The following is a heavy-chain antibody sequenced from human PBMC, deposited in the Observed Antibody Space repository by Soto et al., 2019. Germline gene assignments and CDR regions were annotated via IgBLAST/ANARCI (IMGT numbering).Heavy chain of an antibody. J-gene: IGHJ4*02. V-gene: IGHV1-69*06. CDR2: IIPSNDRA. CDR1: GDAFKSYA. CDR3: AREPTNDYGDATFDY. D-gene: IGHD4-17*01. Sequence: QVLLLQSGGEVKRPGSSVKVSCKASGDAFKSYAISWVRQAPGQGLEYMGGIIPSNDRAKYAQKFQGRLKVTADIYTSTVYMELSGLKSEDTSVYFCAREPTNDYGDATFDYWGQGTKVIVPS.